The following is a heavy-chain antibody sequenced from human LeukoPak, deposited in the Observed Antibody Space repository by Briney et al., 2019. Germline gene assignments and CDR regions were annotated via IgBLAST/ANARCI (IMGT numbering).Heavy chain of an antibody. CDR3: ARGSHDYDYYYYYGMDV. Sequence: SETLSLTCAVYGGSFSGYYWSWIRQPPGKGLEWIGEINHRGSTNYNPSLKSRVTISVDTSKNQFSLELNSVTAADTAVYYCARGSHDYDYYYYYGMDVWGQGTTVTVSS. J-gene: IGHJ6*02. CDR2: INHRGST. V-gene: IGHV4-34*01. CDR1: GGSFSGYY. D-gene: IGHD4-17*01.